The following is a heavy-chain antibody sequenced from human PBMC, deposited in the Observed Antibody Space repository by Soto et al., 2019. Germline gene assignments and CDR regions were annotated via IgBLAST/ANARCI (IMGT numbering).Heavy chain of an antibody. V-gene: IGHV1-69*01. CDR3: ARDSHCSSTSCYDRVLLGWYGMDV. D-gene: IGHD2-2*01. J-gene: IGHJ6*02. Sequence: QVQLVQSGAEVQKPGSSVKVSCKASGGTFSSYAISWVRQAPGQGLEWMGGIIPIFGTANYAQKFQGRVTITADESTGTAYMELSSLRSEDTAVYYCARDSHCSSTSCYDRVLLGWYGMDVWGQGTTVTVSS. CDR2: IIPIFGTA. CDR1: GGTFSSYA.